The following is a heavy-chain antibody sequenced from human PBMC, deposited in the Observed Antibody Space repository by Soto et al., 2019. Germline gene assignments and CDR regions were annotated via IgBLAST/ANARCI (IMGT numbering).Heavy chain of an antibody. CDR3: ATGDEDLLTGYSRKYDY. V-gene: IGHV1-8*01. D-gene: IGHD3-9*01. J-gene: IGHJ4*02. CDR2: MNPNSGNT. Sequence: QVQLVQSGAEVKKPGASVKVSCKASGYTFTSYDITWVRQATGQGLEWMGWMNPNSGNTGYVQKFQGRVTMTRNTSISTAYMELSSLRSEDTAVYSCATGDEDLLTGYSRKYDYWGQGTLVTVSS. CDR1: GYTFTSYD.